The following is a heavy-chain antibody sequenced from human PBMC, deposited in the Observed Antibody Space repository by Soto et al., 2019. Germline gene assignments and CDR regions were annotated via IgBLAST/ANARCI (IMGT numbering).Heavy chain of an antibody. V-gene: IGHV3-7*01. J-gene: IGHJ5*02. CDR3: ARDAAGESQKGFDP. CDR2: IKHDGSTR. D-gene: IGHD6-13*01. Sequence: EVQLVESGGGLVQPGGSLRLSCAASGFTFSSYWMSWVRQAPGKGPEWVANIKHDGSTRYYVDSVRGRFTISRDNAKNSLYLQMNSPRAEDTAVYYCARDAAGESQKGFDPWGQGTLVTVSS. CDR1: GFTFSSYW.